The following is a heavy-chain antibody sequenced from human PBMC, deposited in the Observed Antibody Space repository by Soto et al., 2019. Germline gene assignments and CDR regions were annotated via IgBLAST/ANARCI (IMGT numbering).Heavy chain of an antibody. CDR2: ISGTGNHI. V-gene: IGHV3-21*06. Sequence: PGGSLRLSCTASSFTFSRYTMSWVRQAPGKGLEWVSSISGTGNHIYYADSLKGRFTISRDNAKSSLFLQMTSLRTEDTAVYYFAREREELVIQSYYGLDVWGLGTTVTVSS. D-gene: IGHD3-9*01. CDR1: SFTFSRYT. J-gene: IGHJ6*02. CDR3: AREREELVIQSYYGLDV.